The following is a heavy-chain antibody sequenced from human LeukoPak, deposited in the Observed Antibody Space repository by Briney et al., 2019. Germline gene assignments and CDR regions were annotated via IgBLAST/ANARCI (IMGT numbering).Heavy chain of an antibody. Sequence: SETLSLTCTVSADSISSYYWSWIRQPPGEGLQWIGYIFYSGSTNYNASLRSRVAISVDTSKNQFSLRLTSVTAADTAVYYCAGRSARYFDHWGQGALVTVSS. J-gene: IGHJ4*02. CDR3: AGRSARYFDH. CDR1: ADSISSYY. D-gene: IGHD1-26*01. V-gene: IGHV4-59*01. CDR2: IFYSGST.